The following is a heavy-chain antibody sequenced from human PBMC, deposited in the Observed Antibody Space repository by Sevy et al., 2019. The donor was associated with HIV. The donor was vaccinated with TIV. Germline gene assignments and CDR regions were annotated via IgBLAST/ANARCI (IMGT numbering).Heavy chain of an antibody. V-gene: IGHV4-59*08. Sequence: SETLSLTCTVSGDSINTYYWSWIRQPPGKGLEWIGYVSHSSNTNYNPSLKSRVSMSMDTSTNQFSLEGKSVTAADTAVCYCARLGWDRVVVPGATPGCYFDSWGQGTLVTVSS. CDR3: ARLGWDRVVVPGATPGCYFDS. CDR2: VSHSSNT. D-gene: IGHD2-2*02. CDR1: GDSINTYY. J-gene: IGHJ4*02.